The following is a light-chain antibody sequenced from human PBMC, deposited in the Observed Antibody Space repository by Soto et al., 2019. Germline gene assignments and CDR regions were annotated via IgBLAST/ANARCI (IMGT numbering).Light chain of an antibody. J-gene: IGKJ3*01. Sequence: AIQMTQSPSSLSASVGDRVTITCRASQDITNNLGWYQQKPGKAPKLLIYAASSLQSGVPSRFSGSGSGTDFTLTISSLQPEDFATYYCLQDYNYPFTFGPGTKVDIK. CDR3: LQDYNYPFT. V-gene: IGKV1-6*01. CDR2: AAS. CDR1: QDITNN.